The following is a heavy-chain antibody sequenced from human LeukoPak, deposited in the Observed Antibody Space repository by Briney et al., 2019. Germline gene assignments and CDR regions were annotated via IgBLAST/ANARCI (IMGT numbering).Heavy chain of an antibody. CDR1: GGSFSGYY. CDR3: ARVGGMGSSWYDFDY. CDR2: INHSGST. J-gene: IGHJ4*02. Sequence: SETLSLTCAVYGGSFSGYYWSWIRQPPGKGLEWIGEINHSGSTNYNPSLKSRVTISVDTSKNQFSLKLSSVTAADTAVYYCARVGGMGSSWYDFDYWGQGTLVTVSS. V-gene: IGHV4-34*01. D-gene: IGHD6-13*01.